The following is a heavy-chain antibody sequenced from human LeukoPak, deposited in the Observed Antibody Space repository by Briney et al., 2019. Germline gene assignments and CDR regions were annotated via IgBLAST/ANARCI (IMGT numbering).Heavy chain of an antibody. CDR1: GYTFNSYG. V-gene: IGHV1-18*01. CDR3: ARDSGWELQHFYFDH. CDR2: ISVYNGQT. D-gene: IGHD1-26*01. Sequence: GASVKVSCYASGYTFNSYGINWVRQAPGQGLEWMGWISVYNGQTNYAHKFQGRVTMTTDTSTRTVYMELRSLRSDDTAVYYCARDSGWELQHFYFDHWGQGTLVTVSA. J-gene: IGHJ4*02.